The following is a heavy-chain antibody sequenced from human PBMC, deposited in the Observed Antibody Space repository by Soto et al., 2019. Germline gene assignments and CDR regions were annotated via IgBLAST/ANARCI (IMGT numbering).Heavy chain of an antibody. V-gene: IGHV4-61*01. CDR3: PRGYYGSGSPPSYY. CDR1: GGSVSSGSYY. CDR2: IYYSGST. Sequence: QVQLQESGPGLVKPSETLSLTCTVSGGSVSSGSYYWSWIRQPPGKGLEWIGYIYYSGSTNYNPSLQRRLTISVHPSRNHFPPPLRSVTAADTAVYYCPRGYYGSGSPPSYYWGQGTLVTLPS. J-gene: IGHJ4*01. D-gene: IGHD3-10*01.